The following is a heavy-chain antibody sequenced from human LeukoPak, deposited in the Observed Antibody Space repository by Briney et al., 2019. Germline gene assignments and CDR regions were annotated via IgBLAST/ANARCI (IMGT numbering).Heavy chain of an antibody. D-gene: IGHD1-1*01. V-gene: IGHV2-5*01. Sequence: ESGPTLVNPTQTLTLTCTFSGFSLNTSGVGVGWIRQPPGKALEWLALIYGNNDKRYSPSLKSRLTITKDTSKNQVVLTMTNVDPVDTATYFCAHRRRTGLENWFDPWGQGTLVTVSS. J-gene: IGHJ5*02. CDR2: IYGNNDK. CDR1: GFSLNTSGVG. CDR3: AHRRRTGLENWFDP.